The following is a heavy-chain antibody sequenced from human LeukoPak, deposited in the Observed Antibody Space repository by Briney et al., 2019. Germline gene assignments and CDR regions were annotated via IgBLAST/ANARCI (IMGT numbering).Heavy chain of an antibody. CDR3: ARGLRKYSSGWAGRNWFDP. J-gene: IGHJ5*02. CDR2: IYHSGST. CDR1: GGSISSGGYS. V-gene: IGHV4-30-2*01. Sequence: SQTLSLTCAVSGGSISSGGYSWSWIRQPLGKGLEWIGYIYHSGSTYYNPSLKSRVTISVDRSKNQFSLKLSSVTAADTAVYYCARGLRKYSSGWAGRNWFDPWGQGTLVTVSS. D-gene: IGHD6-19*01.